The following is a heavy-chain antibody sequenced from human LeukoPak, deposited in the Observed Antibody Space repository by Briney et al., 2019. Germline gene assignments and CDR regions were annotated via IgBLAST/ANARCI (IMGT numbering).Heavy chain of an antibody. Sequence: GGSLRLSCAASGFTFSKYAMHWVRQAPGKGLEYASAISSNGDSTYYANSVQGRFIISRDNSKNTPYLQMGSLRVEDMGVYYCAREGASSGSYSYWGQGTLVTVSS. D-gene: IGHD1-26*01. V-gene: IGHV3-64*01. CDR2: ISSNGDST. J-gene: IGHJ4*02. CDR3: AREGASSGSYSY. CDR1: GFTFSKYA.